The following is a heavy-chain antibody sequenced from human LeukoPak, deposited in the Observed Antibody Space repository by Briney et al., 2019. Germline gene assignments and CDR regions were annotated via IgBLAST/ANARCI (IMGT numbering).Heavy chain of an antibody. J-gene: IGHJ4*02. D-gene: IGHD5-12*01. V-gene: IGHV3-23*01. CDR3: AKTKIVATFFDY. CDR1: GFNFNNFF. Sequence: GGSLRLSCTASGFNFNNFFMTWVRQAPGKGLEWVSGISDSADSTYYADSVKGRFTISRDNSKSTLYLQMNSLRAEDTAIYYCAKTKIVATFFDYWGQGTLVTVSS. CDR2: ISDSADST.